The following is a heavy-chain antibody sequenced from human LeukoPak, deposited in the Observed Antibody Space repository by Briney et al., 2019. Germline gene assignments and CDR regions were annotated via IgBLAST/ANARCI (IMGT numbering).Heavy chain of an antibody. CDR1: GYTFTSYY. J-gene: IGHJ6*02. Sequence: GASVKVSCKASGYTFTSYYMHWVRQAPGQGLEWRGIINPSGGSTSYAQKFQGRVTMTRDTSTSTVYMELSSLRSEDTAVYYCARDPYNWNYMASLYGMDVWGQGTTVTVSS. V-gene: IGHV1-46*01. CDR3: ARDPYNWNYMASLYGMDV. CDR2: INPSGGST. D-gene: IGHD1-7*01.